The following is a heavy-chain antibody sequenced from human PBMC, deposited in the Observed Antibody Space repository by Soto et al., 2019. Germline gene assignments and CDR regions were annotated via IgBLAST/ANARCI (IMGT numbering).Heavy chain of an antibody. J-gene: IGHJ4*02. CDR2: INHSGST. Sequence: SETLSLTCAVYGGSFSGDYWSWIRQPPGKGLEWIGEINHSGSTNYNPSLKSRVTISVDTSKNQFSLKLSSVTAADTAVYYCARALYDFWSGLSFDYWGQGTLVTVSS. D-gene: IGHD3-3*01. CDR1: GGSFSGDY. V-gene: IGHV4-34*01. CDR3: ARALYDFWSGLSFDY.